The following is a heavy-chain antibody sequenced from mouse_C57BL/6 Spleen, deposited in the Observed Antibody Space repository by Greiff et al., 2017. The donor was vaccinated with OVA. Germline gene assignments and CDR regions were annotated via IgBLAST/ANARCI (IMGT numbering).Heavy chain of an antibody. D-gene: IGHD1-1*01. CDR1: GYTFTSYW. J-gene: IGHJ3*01. Sequence: QVQLQQPGAELVRPGTSVKLSCKASGYTFTSYWMHWVKQRPGQGLEWIGVIDPSDSYTNYNQKFKGKATLTVDTSSSTAYMQLSSLTSEDSAVYYCARSGYYGSSYPCAYWGQGTLVTVSA. CDR2: IDPSDSYT. V-gene: IGHV1-59*01. CDR3: ARSGYYGSSYPCAY.